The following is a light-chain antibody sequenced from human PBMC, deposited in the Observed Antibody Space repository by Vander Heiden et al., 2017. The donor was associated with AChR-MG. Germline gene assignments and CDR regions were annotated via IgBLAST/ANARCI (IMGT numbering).Light chain of an antibody. CDR3: QAGDSSPVV. CDR1: PLQDKY. CDR2: EDS. J-gene: IGLJ2*01. V-gene: IGLV3-1*01. Sequence: SFELTQPPSVSVSPGQTVSISCSGKPLQDKYISWYQHRPGQSPVLVIYEDSKRPSGIPERFSGSNSGNTATLTICGAQAMDEADYYCQAGDSSPVVFGGGTKLTVL.